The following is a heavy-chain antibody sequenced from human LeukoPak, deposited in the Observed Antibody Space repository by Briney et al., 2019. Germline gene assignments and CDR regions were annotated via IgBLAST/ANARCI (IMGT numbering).Heavy chain of an antibody. D-gene: IGHD6-13*01. CDR3: TTGGSSWPDYYYYGMDV. V-gene: IGHV3-15*01. CDR1: GFTFSNAW. Sequence: GGSLRLSCAASGFTFSNAWMSWVRQAPGKGLEWVGRIKSKTDGGTTDYAAPVKGRFTISRDDSKNTLYLQMNSLKTEDTAVYYCTTGGSSWPDYYYYGMDVWGQGTTVTVSS. CDR2: IKSKTDGGTT. J-gene: IGHJ6*02.